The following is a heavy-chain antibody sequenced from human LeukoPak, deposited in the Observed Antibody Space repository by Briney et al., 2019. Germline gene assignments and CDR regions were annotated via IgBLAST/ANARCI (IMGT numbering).Heavy chain of an antibody. D-gene: IGHD3-3*01. V-gene: IGHV3-74*01. Sequence: GGSLRLSCAASGFTFSSYWMHWVRQAPGKGLVWVSITVAGYSETHYADSVRGRFTISRDDSSNTLSLEMNSLRADDTGTYYCVKDFCRGGNCPFPFFDSWGQGTVVTVSS. CDR3: VKDFCRGGNCPFPFFDS. CDR1: GFTFSSYW. CDR2: TVAGYSET. J-gene: IGHJ4*02.